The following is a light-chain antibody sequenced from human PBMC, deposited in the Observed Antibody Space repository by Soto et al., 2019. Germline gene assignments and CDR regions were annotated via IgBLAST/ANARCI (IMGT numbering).Light chain of an antibody. V-gene: IGKV1-39*01. J-gene: IGKJ1*01. CDR2: AAS. Sequence: ESQFTRSLSSFPAYVGDSVTITLWARQSTPSYLNWYQQKTGKAPKLLIYAASSLQRRDTSRINGSGTGTDFTLTISSLQPDDFATYYCQPGRTPLSWTFGKGNKV. CDR1: QSTPSY. CDR3: QPGRTPLSWT.